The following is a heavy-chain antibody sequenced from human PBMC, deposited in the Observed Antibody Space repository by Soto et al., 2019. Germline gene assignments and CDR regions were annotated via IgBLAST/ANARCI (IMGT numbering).Heavy chain of an antibody. V-gene: IGHV2-5*02. J-gene: IGHJ4*02. CDR3: AHERATYYYDSSGYYFDY. CDR2: IYWDDDK. CDR1: GFSLSTSGVG. D-gene: IGHD3-22*01. Sequence: QITLKESGPTLVNPTQTLTLTCTFSGFSLSTSGVGVGWIRQPPGKALEWLALIYWDDDKRYSPSLKSRLTITKDTSKNQVVLTMTNMDPVDTATYYCAHERATYYYDSSGYYFDYWGQGTLVTVSS.